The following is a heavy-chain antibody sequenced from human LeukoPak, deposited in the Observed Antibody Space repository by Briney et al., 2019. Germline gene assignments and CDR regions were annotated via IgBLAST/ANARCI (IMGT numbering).Heavy chain of an antibody. J-gene: IGHJ4*02. CDR2: ITAGGDGT. V-gene: IGHV3-23*01. CDR3: AKSHASIWNVYDY. Sequence: GGSLRLSCAASGFTFSGYAMSWVRLAPRKGLEWVSAITAGGDGTYYADSVKGRFTISRDNLKNMVFLQMNSLRAEDTAIYYCAKSHASIWNVYDYWGQGTLVTVSS. D-gene: IGHD1-1*01. CDR1: GFTFSGYA.